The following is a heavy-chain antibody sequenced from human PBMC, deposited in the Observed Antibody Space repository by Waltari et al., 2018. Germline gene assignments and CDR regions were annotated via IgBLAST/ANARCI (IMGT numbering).Heavy chain of an antibody. V-gene: IGHV4-38-2*02. D-gene: IGHD2-2*01. CDR1: GSSISSGYY. CDR3: AREDVTSNCFDP. J-gene: IGHJ5*02. CDR2: IYHSGST. Sequence: QVQLQESGPGLVKPSETLSLTCTLSGSSISSGYYWAWIRQSPGMGLEWIGSIYHSGSTYYHPSLKSRVTMSLDMSKTQFSLHLRSVTAADTAMYYCAREDVTSNCFDPWGQGTLVTV.